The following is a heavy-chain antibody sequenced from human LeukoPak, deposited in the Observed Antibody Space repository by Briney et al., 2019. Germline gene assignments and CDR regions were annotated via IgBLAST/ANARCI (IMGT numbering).Heavy chain of an antibody. CDR3: ATGQGHGMDV. J-gene: IGHJ6*02. D-gene: IGHD1-14*01. V-gene: IGHV3-74*01. CDR2: INSDGSST. CDR1: GFTFSSYW. Sequence: GGSLRLACAASGFTFSSYWMDWVRHAAGKGMVWVSRINSDGSSTSYADSVKGRLTISRDNAKTTLYLQMNSLRAEDTAVYYCATGQGHGMDVWGQGTTVTVSS.